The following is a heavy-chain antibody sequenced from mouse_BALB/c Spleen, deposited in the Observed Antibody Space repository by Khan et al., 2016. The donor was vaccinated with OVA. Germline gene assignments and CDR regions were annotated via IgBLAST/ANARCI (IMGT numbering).Heavy chain of an antibody. V-gene: IGHV1-26*01. Sequence: VQLQQSGPDLVKPGASVKMSCKASGYSFTNYYVNWVKQSHGKSLECIGRVNPNTGNTNYNQKFKGKAILIVDTSSSTAYMELRGLTSEDSAVYYCARGYDFFAYWGKGTLVTVSA. CDR1: GYSFTNYY. J-gene: IGHJ3*01. CDR2: VNPNTGNT. D-gene: IGHD2-14*01. CDR3: ARGYDFFAY.